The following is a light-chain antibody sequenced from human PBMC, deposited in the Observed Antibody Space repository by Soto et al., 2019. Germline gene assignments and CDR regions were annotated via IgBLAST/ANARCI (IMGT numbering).Light chain of an antibody. Sequence: QSALAQPASVSGSPGQSITISCTGTSSDVGSYNLVSWYQQHPGKAPKLMIYEGSKRPSAVSNRFSGSKSGNTASLTISGLQAEDEADYYCCSYAGSSTFFGTGTKVTVL. CDR2: EGS. J-gene: IGLJ1*01. CDR3: CSYAGSSTF. V-gene: IGLV2-23*03. CDR1: SSDVGSYNL.